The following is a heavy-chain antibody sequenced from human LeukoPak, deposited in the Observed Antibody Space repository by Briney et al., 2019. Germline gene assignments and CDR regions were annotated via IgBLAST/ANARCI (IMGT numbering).Heavy chain of an antibody. CDR1: GGSISSGDYY. V-gene: IGHV4-30-4*08. Sequence: PSQTLSLTCTVSGGSISSGDYYWSWIRQPPGKGLEWIGEINHSGSTNYNPSLKSRVTISVDTSKNQFSLKLSSVTAADTAVYYCARVLVFGVVITFDYWGQGTLVTVSS. CDR3: ARVLVFGVVITFDY. J-gene: IGHJ4*02. CDR2: INHSGST. D-gene: IGHD3-3*01.